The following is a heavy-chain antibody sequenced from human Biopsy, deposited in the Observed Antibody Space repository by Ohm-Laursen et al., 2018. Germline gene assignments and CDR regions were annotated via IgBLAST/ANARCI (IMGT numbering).Heavy chain of an antibody. CDR3: ARDSGILNYGNFKYYHYYGMDV. CDR2: IYYSVMT. V-gene: IGHV4-61*08. J-gene: IGHJ6*02. D-gene: IGHD4-11*01. Sequence: SETLFLTCTVSGGSISSGGSYWSWIRQPPGKGLEWIGHIYYSVMTNYNPSLQSRVSISVDTSRNQVSLTLSSVTAADTAVYYCARDSGILNYGNFKYYHYYGMDVWGQGTKVTVSS. CDR1: GGSISSGGSY.